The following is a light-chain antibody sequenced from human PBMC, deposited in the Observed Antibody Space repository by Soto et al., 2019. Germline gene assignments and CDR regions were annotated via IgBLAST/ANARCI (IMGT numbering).Light chain of an antibody. V-gene: IGKV3-20*01. CDR1: QSVSSSY. J-gene: IGKJ4*01. CDR3: QQYGSSPT. Sequence: EIVLTQSPGTLSLSPGERATLSCRASQSVSSSYLDWYQQKPGQAPRLLLYGASSRATGIPSRFSGSGSGTDFTLTISRLEPEDFAVYYCQQYGSSPTFGGGTKVEIK. CDR2: GAS.